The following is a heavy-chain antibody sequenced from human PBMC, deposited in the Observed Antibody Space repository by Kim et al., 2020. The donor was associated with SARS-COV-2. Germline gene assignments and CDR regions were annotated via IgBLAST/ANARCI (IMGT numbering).Heavy chain of an antibody. Sequence: SETLSLTCAVSGGSISSSNWWSWVRQPPGKGLEWIGEIYHSGSTNSNPSLKSRVTISVDKSKNQFSLKLSSVTAADTAVYYCARWGWGSGSYYHRYYYYYGMDVWGQGTTVTVSS. D-gene: IGHD3-10*01. J-gene: IGHJ6*02. CDR3: ARWGWGSGSYYHRYYYYYGMDV. CDR1: GGSISSSNW. V-gene: IGHV4-4*02. CDR2: IYHSGST.